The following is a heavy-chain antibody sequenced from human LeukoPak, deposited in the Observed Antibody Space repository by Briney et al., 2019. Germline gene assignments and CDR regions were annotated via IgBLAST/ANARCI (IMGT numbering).Heavy chain of an antibody. V-gene: IGHV3-23*01. D-gene: IGHD2/OR15-2a*01. CDR1: EFTFSSYA. CDR2: ISASGGNT. J-gene: IGHJ6*02. Sequence: GGSLRVSCAASEFTFSSYAMRWVRQAPGKGLEWVSGISASGGNTWYADSVKGRLTISRDNSKNTLYLKMNSLRAEDTAVYYCAKYVSARGPPYALAVWGQGTTVTVSS. CDR3: AKYVSARGPPYALAV.